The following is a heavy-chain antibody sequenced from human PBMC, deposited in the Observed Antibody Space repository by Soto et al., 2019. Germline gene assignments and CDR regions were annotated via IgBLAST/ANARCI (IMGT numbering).Heavy chain of an antibody. CDR2: VYYSGST. Sequence: QVQLQESGPGLVKPSETLSLTCTVSGGSISDYYWSWFRQAPGKGLDWIGYVYYSGSTNYNPSLQSRVTTSVDTSKFQFSLKLSPVTAAETAVYYCARQALDWGQGTLVTVS. V-gene: IGHV4-59*08. CDR1: GGSISDYY. J-gene: IGHJ4*02. CDR3: ARQALD.